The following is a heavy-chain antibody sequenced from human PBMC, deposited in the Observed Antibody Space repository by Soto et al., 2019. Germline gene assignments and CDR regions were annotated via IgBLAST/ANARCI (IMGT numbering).Heavy chain of an antibody. Sequence: EVQLVESGGGLVQPGGSLKLSCAVSGFTFSVSAIHWVRQASGKGLEWVGRIRSKADNYATAYGASVKGRFSISRADSKNTAYLQMSSLTTEDTAVYYCARLAEWEYYDGMDVWGQGTTVTVSS. V-gene: IGHV3-73*02. CDR3: ARLAEWEYYDGMDV. CDR1: GFTFSVSA. CDR2: IRSKADNYAT. J-gene: IGHJ6*02. D-gene: IGHD1-26*01.